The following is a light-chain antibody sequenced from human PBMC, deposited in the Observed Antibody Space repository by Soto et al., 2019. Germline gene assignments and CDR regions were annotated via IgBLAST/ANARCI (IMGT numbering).Light chain of an antibody. CDR2: GNN. CDR3: AAWDDSLNGRV. Sequence: QSVLTQPPSASGTPGQRVTISCSGSSSNIGSNTVNWYQQLPGTAPKLLIYGNNQRPSGVPDRFSGSKSGTSGSLAISGLQSEDEADYYCAAWDDSLNGRVFGGGTKVTVL. CDR1: SSNIGSNT. J-gene: IGLJ2*01. V-gene: IGLV1-44*01.